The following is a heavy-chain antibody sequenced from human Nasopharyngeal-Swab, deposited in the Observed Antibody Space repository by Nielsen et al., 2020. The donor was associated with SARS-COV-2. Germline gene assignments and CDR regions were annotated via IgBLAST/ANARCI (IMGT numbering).Heavy chain of an antibody. CDR2: IYYSGST. D-gene: IGHD5-18*01. Sequence: SETLSLTCTVSGGSISSGGYYWSWIRQHPGKGLEWIGYIYYSGSTYYNPSLKSRVTISVDTSKNQFSLKLSSVTAADTAVYYCARSDTAMGGAFDIWGQGTMVTVSS. CDR3: ARSDTAMGGAFDI. CDR1: GGSISSGGYY. J-gene: IGHJ3*02. V-gene: IGHV4-31*03.